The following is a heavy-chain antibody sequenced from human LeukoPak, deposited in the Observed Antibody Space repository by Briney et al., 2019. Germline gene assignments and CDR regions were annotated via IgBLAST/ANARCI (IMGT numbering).Heavy chain of an antibody. CDR1: GGTFSSYA. CDR2: IIPIFGTA. V-gene: IGHV1-69*01. J-gene: IGHJ1*01. CDR3: ARSSLRGPAATAEYFQH. Sequence: SVKVSCKASGGTFSSYAISWVRQAPGQGLEWMGGIIPIFGTANYAQKFQGRVTITADESTSTAYMELSSLRSEDTAVYYCARSSLRGPAATAEYFQHWGQGTLVTVSS. D-gene: IGHD2-2*01.